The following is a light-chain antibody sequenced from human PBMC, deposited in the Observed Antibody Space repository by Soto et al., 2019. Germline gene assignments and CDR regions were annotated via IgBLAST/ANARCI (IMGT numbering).Light chain of an antibody. CDR2: EVS. CDR1: SSDVGGYNY. J-gene: IGLJ3*02. CDR3: SSYAGSNRV. V-gene: IGLV2-8*01. Sequence: QSVLTQPPSASGSPGQSVTISCTGTSSDVGGYNYVSWYQQHPGKAPKLMIYEVSKRPSGVPDRFSGSKSGNTASLTVSGLQAEDAADYYCSSYAGSNRVFGGGTKLTVL.